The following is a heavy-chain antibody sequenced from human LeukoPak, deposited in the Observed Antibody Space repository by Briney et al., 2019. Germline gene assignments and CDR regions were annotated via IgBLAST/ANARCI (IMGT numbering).Heavy chain of an antibody. CDR2: INPNSGGT. D-gene: IGHD6-19*01. J-gene: IGHJ4*02. CDR1: GYSFTDYY. Sequence: ASVKVSCKASGYSFTDYYMHWARQAPGQGLEWMGWINPNSGGTNYAQKFQGRVTMTRDTSISTAYMELSRLRSDDTAVYYCARVHPADYFDYWGQGTLVTVSS. V-gene: IGHV1-2*02. CDR3: ARVHPADYFDY.